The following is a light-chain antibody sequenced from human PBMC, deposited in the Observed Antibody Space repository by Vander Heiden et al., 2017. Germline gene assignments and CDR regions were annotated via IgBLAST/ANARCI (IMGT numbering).Light chain of an antibody. CDR2: AAS. CDR3: QQVNTYTYT. Sequence: DIQLTQSPPFLSAPAWDRVTITCRASQDISTYLAWYQQKPGKAPKLLIYAASTVQSGVPSRFSGSGSGTEFTLTISSLQPEDFATYYCQQVNTYTYTFGQGTKLEI. V-gene: IGKV1-9*01. J-gene: IGKJ2*01. CDR1: QDISTY.